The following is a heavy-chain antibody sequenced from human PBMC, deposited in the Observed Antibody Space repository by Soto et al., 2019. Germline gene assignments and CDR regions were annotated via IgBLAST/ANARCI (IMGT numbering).Heavy chain of an antibody. CDR2: ISTYNGDT. V-gene: IGHV1-18*01. D-gene: IGHD3-22*01. CDR3: TRDYYDSSGYYPKFDY. Sequence: ASVKVSCKASGYTFTRSGISWVRQAPGQGLEWMGWISTYNGDTNYAQTFQGRVTMTTDTSTSTVHVEVRSLRSDDTAVYFCTRDYYDSSGYYPKFDYWGQGTQVTVSS. CDR1: GYTFTRSG. J-gene: IGHJ4*02.